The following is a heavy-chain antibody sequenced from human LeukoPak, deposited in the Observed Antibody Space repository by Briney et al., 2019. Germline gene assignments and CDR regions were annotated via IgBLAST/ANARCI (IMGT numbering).Heavy chain of an antibody. Sequence: GGSLRLSCAASGFTFDDYAMHWVRQAPGKGLEWVSGISWNSGSIGYADSVKGRFTISRDNAKNSLYLQMNSLRAEDTAVYYCAKDQMGVMADYWGQGTLVTVSS. J-gene: IGHJ4*02. D-gene: IGHD5-24*01. V-gene: IGHV3-9*01. CDR2: ISWNSGSI. CDR3: AKDQMGVMADY. CDR1: GFTFDDYA.